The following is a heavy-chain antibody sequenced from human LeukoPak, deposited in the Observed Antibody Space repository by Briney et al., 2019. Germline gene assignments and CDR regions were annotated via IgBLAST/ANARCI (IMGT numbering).Heavy chain of an antibody. V-gene: IGHV1-8*01. CDR3: ARVYGDPDH. CDR2: INTNSGNT. D-gene: IGHD4-17*01. Sequence: VASVKVSCKASGYTFTSYDINWVRQATGQGLEWMGWINTNSGNTGYAQKFQGRATMTRDTSINTAYMKLTGLRSEDTAMYYCARVYGDPDHWGQGTLVTVSS. J-gene: IGHJ5*02. CDR1: GYTFTSYD.